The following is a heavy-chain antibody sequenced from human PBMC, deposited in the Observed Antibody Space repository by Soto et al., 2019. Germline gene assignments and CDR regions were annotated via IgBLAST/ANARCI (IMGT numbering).Heavy chain of an antibody. V-gene: IGHV4-34*01. J-gene: IGHJ5*02. CDR3: ASSGWFDP. CDR2: INHSGST. CDR1: GGSFSGYY. Sequence: SETLSLTCAVYGGSFSGYYWSWIRQPPGKGLEWIGEINHSGSTNYNPSLKSRVTISVDTSKNQFSLKLSSVTAADTAVYYCASSGWFDPWGQGTLVTVSS.